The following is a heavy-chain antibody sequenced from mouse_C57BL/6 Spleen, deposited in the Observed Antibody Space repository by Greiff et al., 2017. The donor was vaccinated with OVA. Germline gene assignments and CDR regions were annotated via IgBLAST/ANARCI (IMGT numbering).Heavy chain of an antibody. CDR1: GYTFTSYW. D-gene: IGHD2-4*01. Sequence: QVQLQQPGAELVRPGTPVKLSCKASGYTFTSYWMHWVKQRPGQGLEWIGVIDPSDSYTNYNQKFKGKATLTVDTSSSTAYMQLSSLTSEDSAVYYCARGDYDFDYWGQGTTLTVSS. CDR2: IDPSDSYT. V-gene: IGHV1-59*01. J-gene: IGHJ2*01. CDR3: ARGDYDFDY.